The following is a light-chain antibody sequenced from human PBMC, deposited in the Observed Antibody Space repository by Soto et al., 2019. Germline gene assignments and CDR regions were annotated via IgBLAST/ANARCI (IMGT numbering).Light chain of an antibody. CDR2: GNS. Sequence: QPVLTQPPSVSGAPGQRVTISCTGSSSNIGAGYDVHWYQQLPGTAPKLLIYGNSNRPSGVPDRFSGSKSGTSASLAITGLQAGDEADYYCQSYDSSLSGPVVFGGGTKLTVL. CDR3: QSYDSSLSGPVV. CDR1: SSNIGAGYD. V-gene: IGLV1-40*01. J-gene: IGLJ2*01.